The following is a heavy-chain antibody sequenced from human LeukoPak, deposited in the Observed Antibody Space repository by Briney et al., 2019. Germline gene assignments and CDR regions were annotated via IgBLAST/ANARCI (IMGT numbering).Heavy chain of an antibody. CDR2: ISASGDNT. V-gene: IGHV3-23*01. J-gene: IGHJ4*02. CDR3: AKDIQWLVPGYFDY. D-gene: IGHD6-19*01. Sequence: GGSLRLSCAASGFTFSSYAMSWVRQAPGKGLEWVSAISASGDNTYYADSVKGRFTISRDNSKNTLYMQMNSLRAEDTAVYYCAKDIQWLVPGYFDYWGQGTLVTVPS. CDR1: GFTFSSYA.